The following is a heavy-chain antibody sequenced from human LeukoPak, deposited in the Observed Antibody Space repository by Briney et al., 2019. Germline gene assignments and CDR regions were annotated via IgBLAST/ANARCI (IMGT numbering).Heavy chain of an antibody. CDR2: INHSGST. CDR1: GGSFSGYN. Sequence: SETLSLTCAVYGGSFSGYNWSWIRQPPGKGLEWIGEINHSGSTNYNPSPKSRVTISVDTSKNQFSLKLSSVTAADTAVYYCARGGGSGWYQYYYGMDVWGKGTTVTVSS. J-gene: IGHJ6*04. D-gene: IGHD6-19*01. CDR3: ARGGGSGWYQYYYGMDV. V-gene: IGHV4-34*01.